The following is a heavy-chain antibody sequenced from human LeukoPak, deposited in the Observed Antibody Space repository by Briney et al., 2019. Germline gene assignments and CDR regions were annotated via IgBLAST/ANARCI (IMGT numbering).Heavy chain of an antibody. D-gene: IGHD6-13*01. J-gene: IGHJ4*02. CDR2: IYYSGST. CDR1: GGSISSGGYY. V-gene: IGHV4-31*03. Sequence: PSETLSLTCTVSGGSISSGGYYWSWIRQHPGKGLEWIGYIYYSGSTYYNPSLKSRVTISVDTSKNQFSLKLSSVTAADTAVYYCARSAGSSSWYFDYWGQGTLVTVSS. CDR3: ARSAGSSSWYFDY.